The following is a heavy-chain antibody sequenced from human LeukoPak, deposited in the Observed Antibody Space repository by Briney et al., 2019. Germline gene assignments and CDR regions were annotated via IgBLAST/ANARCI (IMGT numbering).Heavy chain of an antibody. J-gene: IGHJ6*04. D-gene: IGHD3-9*01. V-gene: IGHV1-69*01. CDR2: IIPIFGTA. Sequence: SVMFCCKASGGTFSSYAISWVRQAPGQGLEWMGGIIPIFGTANYAQKFQGRDTITADESKSTAYMELSSLRSEDTAVYYCASPKGNTLGTNYDILTGPDYYYYGMDVWGKGTTVTVSS. CDR3: ASPKGNTLGTNYDILTGPDYYYYGMDV. CDR1: GGTFSSYA.